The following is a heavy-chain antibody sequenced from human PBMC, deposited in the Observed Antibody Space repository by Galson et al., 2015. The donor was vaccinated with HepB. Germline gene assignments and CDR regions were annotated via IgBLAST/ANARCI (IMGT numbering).Heavy chain of an antibody. CDR3: ASGVNRSEDD. V-gene: IGHV3-33*01. Sequence: SLRLSCAASGFTLSSHGLHWVRQAPGKGLEWVALIWPGERRKDYADSVQGRFTISRDTSQNTLFLQMNSLRAEDTALYYCASGVNRSEDDWRPGTLITV. CDR1: GFTLSSHG. J-gene: IGHJ4*02. D-gene: IGHD2-8*01. CDR2: IWPGERRK.